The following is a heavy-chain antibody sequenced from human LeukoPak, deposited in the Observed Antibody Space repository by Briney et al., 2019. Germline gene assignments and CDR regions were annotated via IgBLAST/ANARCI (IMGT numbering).Heavy chain of an antibody. J-gene: IGHJ4*02. V-gene: IGHV3-33*01. CDR2: IWSDGNNK. CDR3: ARAGAYHFDN. Sequence: GGSLRLSCAASGFTFSAYGMHWVRQAPGKGLEWVAVIWSDGNNKYYADSVQGRFTISRDNSKNTLSLQMDSLRAEDTAVYYCARAGAYHFDNWGQGTLVTVSS. CDR1: GFTFSAYG. D-gene: IGHD3-16*01.